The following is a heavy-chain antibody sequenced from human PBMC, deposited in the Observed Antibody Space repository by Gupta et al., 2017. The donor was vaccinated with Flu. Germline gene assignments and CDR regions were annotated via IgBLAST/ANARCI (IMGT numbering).Heavy chain of an antibody. Sequence: EVQLVEYGGDLVQTGGSLRLTCVMSGFTFSDCHLNWIRQAPGKGLEWIAYIGAGGNTDYADSVRGRFTISRDNARDSLFLQMNSLRDEDTALYYCVRDLNWAFLLWGQGAHVTVSS. V-gene: IGHV3-48*02. J-gene: IGHJ4*02. D-gene: IGHD3-16*01. CDR1: GFTFSDCH. CDR2: IGAGGNT. CDR3: VRDLNWAFLL.